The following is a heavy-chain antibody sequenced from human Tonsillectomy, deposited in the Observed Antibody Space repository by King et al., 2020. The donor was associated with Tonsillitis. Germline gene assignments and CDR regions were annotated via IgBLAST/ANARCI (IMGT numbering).Heavy chain of an antibody. J-gene: IGHJ6*03. Sequence: VQLQQWGAGLLKPSETLSLTCAVYGGSFSDYFWNWIRQPPGKGLEWIGEIDHSGITNYNPSLKSRVTISVDTSKNQFSLKLTSVTAADTAVYYCSRGGSFYYDNSSAPYYFHYYMDVWGKGTTVTVSS. CDR1: GGSFSDYF. V-gene: IGHV4-34*01. CDR2: IDHSGIT. CDR3: SRGGSFYYDNSSAPYYFHYYMDV. D-gene: IGHD3-22*01.